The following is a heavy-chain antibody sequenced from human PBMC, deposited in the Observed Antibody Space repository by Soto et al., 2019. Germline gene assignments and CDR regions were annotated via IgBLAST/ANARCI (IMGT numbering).Heavy chain of an antibody. CDR2: IYWDDDE. J-gene: IGHJ4*02. CDR3: AHSRNLITEDAQVGDFDY. V-gene: IGHV2-5*02. D-gene: IGHD3-10*01. CDR1: GFSLTTDGVG. Sequence: QITLKESGPTLVKPTQTLTLTCSFSGFSLTTDGVGVGWVRQPPGEALEWLALIYWDDDERYSPSLKTRLTITKDTSKNQVVLIMDNMAPVDTATYYCAHSRNLITEDAQVGDFDYWGQGTLVTVSS.